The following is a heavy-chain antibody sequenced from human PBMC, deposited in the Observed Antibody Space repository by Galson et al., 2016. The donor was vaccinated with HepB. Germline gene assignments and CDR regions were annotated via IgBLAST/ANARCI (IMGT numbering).Heavy chain of an antibody. CDR2: IYSAGDT. J-gene: IGHJ4*02. D-gene: IGHD6-25*01. Sequence: SLRLSCAASGFTVSDNYMGWVRQAPGKGLEWVSIIYSAGDTYYADSVKGRFTVSRDDSKNILYLQMHRLRPEATAVYYCARDTDSGSRADWGGQGTLVTVSS. V-gene: IGHV3-53*01. CDR1: GFTVSDNY. CDR3: ARDTDSGSRADW.